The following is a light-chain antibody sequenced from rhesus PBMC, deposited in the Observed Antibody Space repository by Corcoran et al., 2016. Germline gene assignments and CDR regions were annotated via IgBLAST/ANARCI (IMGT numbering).Light chain of an antibody. Sequence: EIVLTQSPATLALSPGERATLSCRASQSDGSYLAWYQQKPGQAPRLLIYGASSRATGLPDRFSGSGSGTDFPLSISSLEPEDVGVYYCQQEGNWNTFCPGTKLDIK. CDR2: GAS. V-gene: IGKV3-24*04. CDR3: QQEGNWNT. J-gene: IGKJ3*01. CDR1: QSDGSY.